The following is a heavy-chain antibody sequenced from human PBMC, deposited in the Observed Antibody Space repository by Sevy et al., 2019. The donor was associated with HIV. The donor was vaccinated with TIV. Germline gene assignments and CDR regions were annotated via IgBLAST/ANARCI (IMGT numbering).Heavy chain of an antibody. CDR1: GGSISSYY. CDR3: ARDRIAAAGMYV. D-gene: IGHD6-6*01. V-gene: IGHV4-59*01. CDR2: IYYSGST. Sequence: SETLSLTCTVSGGSISSYYWSWIRQPPGKGLEWIGYIYYSGSTNYNPSLKSRVTISVDTSKNQFSLKLSSVTAADTAVYYCARDRIAAAGMYVWGQGTTVTVSS. J-gene: IGHJ6*02.